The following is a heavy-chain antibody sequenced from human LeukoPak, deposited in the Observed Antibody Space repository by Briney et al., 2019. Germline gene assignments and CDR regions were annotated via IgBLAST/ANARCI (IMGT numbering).Heavy chain of an antibody. CDR1: GGSISSYY. CDR3: AREGIAARHAFDI. V-gene: IGHV4-4*07. D-gene: IGHD6-6*01. J-gene: IGHJ3*02. Sequence: SETLSLTCTVSGGSISSYYWSWIRQPPAKGLEWVGRIYTSGSTNYNPSLKSRVTMSVDTSKNQFSLKLSSVTAADTAVYYCAREGIAARHAFDIWGQGTMVTVSS. CDR2: IYTSGST.